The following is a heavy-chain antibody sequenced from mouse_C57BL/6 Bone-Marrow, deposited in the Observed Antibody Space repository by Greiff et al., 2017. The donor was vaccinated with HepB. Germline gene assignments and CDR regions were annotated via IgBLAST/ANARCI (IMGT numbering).Heavy chain of an antibody. CDR2: ISSGSSTI. V-gene: IGHV5-17*01. J-gene: IGHJ3*01. CDR3: ASPYYYGSSYDFAY. CDR1: GFTFSDYG. D-gene: IGHD1-1*01. Sequence: EVKLVESGGGLVKPGGSLKLSCAASGFTFSDYGMHWVRQAPEKGLEWVAYISSGSSTIYYADTVKGRFTISSDNAKHTLFLQMTSLTSEDTAMYYCASPYYYGSSYDFAYWGQGTLVTVSA.